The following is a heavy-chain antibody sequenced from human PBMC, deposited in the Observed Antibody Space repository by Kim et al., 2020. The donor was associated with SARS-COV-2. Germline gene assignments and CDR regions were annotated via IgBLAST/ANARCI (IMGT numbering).Heavy chain of an antibody. D-gene: IGHD6-6*01. CDR1: GGTFSSYA. CDR3: ARGDLEYSSSLGY. V-gene: IGHV1-69*04. CDR2: IIPILGIA. J-gene: IGHJ4*02. Sequence: SVKVSCKASGGTFSSYAISWVRQAPGQGLEWMGRIIPILGIANYAQKFQGRVTITADKSTSTAYMELSSLRSEDTAVYYCARGDLEYSSSLGYWGQGTLVTVSS.